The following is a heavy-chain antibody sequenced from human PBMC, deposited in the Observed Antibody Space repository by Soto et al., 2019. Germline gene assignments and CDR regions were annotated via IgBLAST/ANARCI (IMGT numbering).Heavy chain of an antibody. D-gene: IGHD1-26*01. V-gene: IGHV4-31*03. CDR1: GGSISSGGYY. CDR2: IYYSGST. Sequence: QVQLQESGPGLVKPSQTLSLTCTVSGGSISSGGYYWSWIRQHPGKGLEWMGYIYYSGSTYYNPSLKSRVTISVDTAKNPFSLKLSSVTAADTAVYYCAREGGIVGATAADYWGQVTLVTVSS. CDR3: AREGGIVGATAADY. J-gene: IGHJ4*02.